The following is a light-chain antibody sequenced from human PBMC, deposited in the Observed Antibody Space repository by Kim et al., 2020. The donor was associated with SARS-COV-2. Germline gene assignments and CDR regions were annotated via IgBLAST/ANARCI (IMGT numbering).Light chain of an antibody. Sequence: CTLGSGYSNYKVDWYQQRPGKGPRFVMRVGTGGIVGSKGDGIPDRFSVLGSGLNRYLTIKNIQEEDESDYHCGADHGSGSNFVYVFGTGTKFTVL. CDR2: VGTGGIVG. J-gene: IGLJ1*01. CDR1: SGYSNYK. V-gene: IGLV9-49*01. CDR3: GADHGSGSNFVYV.